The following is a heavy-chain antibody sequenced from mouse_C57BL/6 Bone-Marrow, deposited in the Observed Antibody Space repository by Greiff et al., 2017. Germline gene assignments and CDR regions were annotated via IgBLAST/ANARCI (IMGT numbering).Heavy chain of an antibody. CDR3: AGGAIYYDYYFDY. V-gene: IGHV1-55*01. CDR2: IYPGSGST. J-gene: IGHJ2*01. Sequence: VQLQQPGAELVKPGASVKMSCKASGYTFTSYWITWVKQRPGQGLEWIGDIYPGSGSTNYNEKFKGKATLTAEKSSSTAYMQLSSLTSEDSAVYFCAGGAIYYDYYFDYWGQGTTLTVSS. D-gene: IGHD2-4*01. CDR1: GYTFTSYW.